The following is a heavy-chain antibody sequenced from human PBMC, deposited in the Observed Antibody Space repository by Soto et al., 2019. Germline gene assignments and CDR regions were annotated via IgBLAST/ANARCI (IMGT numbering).Heavy chain of an antibody. Sequence: EVQLVESGGGLIQPGGSLRLSCAASGFTVSSNYMSWVRQAPGKGLEWVSVIYSGGSTYYADSVKGRFTISRDNSKNTLYLQMNSLRSEDTAVYYCARAGDSKCNWFDPWGQGTLVTVAS. V-gene: IGHV3-53*01. J-gene: IGHJ5*02. CDR3: ARAGDSKCNWFDP. CDR2: IYSGGST. D-gene: IGHD6-13*01. CDR1: GFTVSSNY.